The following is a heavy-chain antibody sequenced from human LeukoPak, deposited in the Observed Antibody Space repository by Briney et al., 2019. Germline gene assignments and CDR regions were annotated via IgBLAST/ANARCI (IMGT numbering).Heavy chain of an antibody. Sequence: PSETLSLTCTVSGGSISSGDYYWSRIRQPPGKGLEWIGYIYYSGSTYYNPSLKSRVTISVDTSKNQFSLKLSSVTAADTAVYYCAGVLLWFGEANYFDYWGQGTLVTVSS. D-gene: IGHD3-10*01. V-gene: IGHV4-30-4*01. CDR3: AGVLLWFGEANYFDY. CDR1: GGSISSGDYY. J-gene: IGHJ4*02. CDR2: IYYSGST.